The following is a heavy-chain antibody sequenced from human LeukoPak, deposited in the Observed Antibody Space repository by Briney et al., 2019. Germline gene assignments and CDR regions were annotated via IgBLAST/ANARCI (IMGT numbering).Heavy chain of an antibody. D-gene: IGHD2-2*01. Sequence: SKTLSLTCTVSGYSISSGYYWGWIRQPPGKGLEWIGSIYHSGSTYYNPSLKSRVTISVDTSKNQFSLKLSSVTAADTAVYYCARVDIVVVPADLYNWFDPWGQGTLVTVSS. V-gene: IGHV4-38-2*02. J-gene: IGHJ5*02. CDR1: GYSISSGYY. CDR2: IYHSGST. CDR3: ARVDIVVVPADLYNWFDP.